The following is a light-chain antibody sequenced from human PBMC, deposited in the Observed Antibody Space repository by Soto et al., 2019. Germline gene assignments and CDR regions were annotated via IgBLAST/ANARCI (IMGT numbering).Light chain of an antibody. J-gene: IGKJ1*01. CDR1: QGISNY. Sequence: IQMTQSPSSLSASVGDRVTITCRASQGISNYLAWYQQKPGKVPKFLIYDASTLQSGVPSRFSGSGSGTDFTLTISRLEPEDCAVYYCQQYGGARWTFGQGTKVDIK. CDR2: DAS. CDR3: QQYGGARWT. V-gene: IGKV1-27*01.